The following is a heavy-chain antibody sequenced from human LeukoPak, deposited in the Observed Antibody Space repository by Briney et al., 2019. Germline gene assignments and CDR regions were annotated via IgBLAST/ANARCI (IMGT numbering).Heavy chain of an antibody. Sequence: SETLSLTCTLFGGSISSYYWSWIRQPAGKGLEWVGRLHSSGSTNYNPSLKSRATMSVDTSKNQFSLKLRSVTAADTALYFCARGRLADYGDYKGFEYWGQGTLVTVSS. CDR1: GGSISSYY. CDR2: LHSSGST. CDR3: ARGRLADYGDYKGFEY. J-gene: IGHJ4*02. V-gene: IGHV4-4*07. D-gene: IGHD4-17*01.